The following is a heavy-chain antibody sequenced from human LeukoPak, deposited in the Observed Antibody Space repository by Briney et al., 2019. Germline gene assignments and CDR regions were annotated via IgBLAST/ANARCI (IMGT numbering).Heavy chain of an antibody. V-gene: IGHV4-61*01. D-gene: IGHD3-16*02. CDR1: GGSVSSGSYY. J-gene: IGHJ4*02. CDR3: ASAHYDYVWGSYRPFDY. CDR2: IYYSGSA. Sequence: SETLSLTCTVSGGSVSSGSYYWSWIRQPPGKGLEWIGYIYYSGSANYNPSLKSRVTISVDTSKNQFSLKLSSVTAADTAVYYCASAHYDYVWGSYRPFDYWGQGTLVTVSS.